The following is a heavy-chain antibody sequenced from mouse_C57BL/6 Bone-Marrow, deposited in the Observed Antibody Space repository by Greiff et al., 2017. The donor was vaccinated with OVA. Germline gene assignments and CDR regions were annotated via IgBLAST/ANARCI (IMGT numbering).Heavy chain of an antibody. CDR1: GFSLTSYG. Sequence: VKLMESGPGLVQPSQSLSITCTVSGFSLTSYGVHWVRQSPGKGLEWLGVIWSGGSTDYNAAFISRLSISKDNSKSQVFFKMNSLQADDTAIYYCARKKLRYPSYWYFDVWGTGTTVTVSS. CDR2: IWSGGST. V-gene: IGHV2-2*01. J-gene: IGHJ1*03. CDR3: ARKKLRYPSYWYFDV. D-gene: IGHD1-1*01.